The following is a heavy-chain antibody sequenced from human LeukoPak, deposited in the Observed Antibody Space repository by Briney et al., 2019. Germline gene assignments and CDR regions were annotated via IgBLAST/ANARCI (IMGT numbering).Heavy chain of an antibody. D-gene: IGHD3-3*01. Sequence: ASVKVSCKASGYTFTGYYMHWVRQAPEQGLEWMGWINPNSGGTNYAQKFQGRITMTRDTSISTAYMELRRLRSDDTAVYYCASAPKEWLSVRFDYWGQGTLVTVSS. V-gene: IGHV1-2*02. CDR3: ASAPKEWLSVRFDY. J-gene: IGHJ4*02. CDR2: INPNSGGT. CDR1: GYTFTGYY.